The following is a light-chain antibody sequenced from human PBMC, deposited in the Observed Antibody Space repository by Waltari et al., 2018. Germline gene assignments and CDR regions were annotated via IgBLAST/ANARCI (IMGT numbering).Light chain of an antibody. Sequence: QSVLTQSPSVSGTPGQTISISCSGGYSNIGTNPVNWYQHLPGSAPKLLIFNTNMRPSGVPDRFSGSKSGTSASLAISALQSDHEADYYCAVWDDSLNGWLFGGGTKVTVL. CDR3: AVWDDSLNGWL. CDR2: NTN. V-gene: IGLV1-44*01. CDR1: YSNIGTNP. J-gene: IGLJ3*02.